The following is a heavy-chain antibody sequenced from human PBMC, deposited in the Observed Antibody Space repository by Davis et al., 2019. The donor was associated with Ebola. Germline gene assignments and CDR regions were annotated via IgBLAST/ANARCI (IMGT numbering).Heavy chain of an antibody. CDR3: ARDRRDYGDFYYYYGMDV. D-gene: IGHD4-17*01. CDR2: INPNSGGT. V-gene: IGHV1-2*04. CDR1: GYTFTGYY. J-gene: IGHJ6*02. Sequence: ASVKVSCKASGYTFTGYYMHWVRQAPGQGLEWMGWINPNSGGTNYAQKFQGWVTMTRDTSISTAYMELSRLRSDDTAVYYCARDRRDYGDFYYYYGMDVWGQGTTVTVSS.